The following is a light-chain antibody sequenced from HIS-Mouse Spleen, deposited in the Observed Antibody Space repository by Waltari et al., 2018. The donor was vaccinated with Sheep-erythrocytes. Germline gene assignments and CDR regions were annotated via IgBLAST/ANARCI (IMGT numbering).Light chain of an antibody. CDR3: CSYAGSYNHV. Sequence: QSALTQPRSVSGSPGQSVTISCTGTSRDVGGYNYVSWYQQHPGKAPKLLFYDVIKRPSGVPDRFSGSKSGNTASLTISGLQAEDEADYYCCSYAGSYNHVFATGTKVTVL. CDR2: DVI. V-gene: IGLV2-11*01. J-gene: IGLJ1*01. CDR1: SRDVGGYNY.